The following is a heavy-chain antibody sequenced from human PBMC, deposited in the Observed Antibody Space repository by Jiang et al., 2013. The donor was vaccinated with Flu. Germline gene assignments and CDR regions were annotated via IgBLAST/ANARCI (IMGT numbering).Heavy chain of an antibody. CDR3: ARGLRSYYYYYYMDV. Sequence: EWMGWISPNSGDTNYAQKLQGRVTMTTDTSTSTAYMELRSLRPDDTAVYYCARGLRSYYYYYYMDVWGKGTTVTVS. D-gene: IGHD4-17*01. J-gene: IGHJ6*03. CDR2: ISPNSGDT. V-gene: IGHV1-18*01.